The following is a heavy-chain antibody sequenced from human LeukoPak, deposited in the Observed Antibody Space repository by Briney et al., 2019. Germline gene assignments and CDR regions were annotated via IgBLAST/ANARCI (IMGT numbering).Heavy chain of an antibody. CDR3: ARRRYSSSWYDRYFDY. CDR2: INHSGST. D-gene: IGHD6-13*01. Sequence: PSETLSLTCAVYGGSFSGYYWSWIRQPPGKGLEWIGEINHSGSTNYNPSLKSRVTISVDTSKNQFSLKLSSVTAADTAVYYCARRRYSSSWYDRYFDYWGQGTLVTVSS. CDR1: GGSFSGYY. J-gene: IGHJ4*02. V-gene: IGHV4-34*01.